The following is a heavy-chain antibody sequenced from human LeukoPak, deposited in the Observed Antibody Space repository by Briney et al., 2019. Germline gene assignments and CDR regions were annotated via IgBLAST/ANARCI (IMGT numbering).Heavy chain of an antibody. J-gene: IGHJ4*02. Sequence: GGSLRLSCAASGFTFSSYAMSWVRQAPGKGLEWVSAISGGGGSTYYADSVKGRFTISRDNSKNTLYLQMNSLRAEDTAVYYCAKRFFTMVRGVKGGFDYWGQGTLVTVSS. CDR1: GFTFSSYA. V-gene: IGHV3-23*01. CDR2: ISGGGGST. D-gene: IGHD3-10*01. CDR3: AKRFFTMVRGVKGGFDY.